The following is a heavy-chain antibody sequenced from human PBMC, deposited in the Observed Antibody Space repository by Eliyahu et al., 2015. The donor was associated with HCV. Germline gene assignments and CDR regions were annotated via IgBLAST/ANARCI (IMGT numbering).Heavy chain of an antibody. CDR3: ARGRDDYYDSSGYQFALDY. CDR2: INPSGGST. D-gene: IGHD3-22*01. V-gene: IGHV1-46*01. CDR1: GYTFTSYY. J-gene: IGHJ4*02. Sequence: QVQLVQSGAEVKKPGASVKVSCKASGYTFTSYYMHWVRQAPGQGLEWMGIINPSGGSTSYAQKFQGRVTMTRDTSTSTVYMELSSLRSEDTAVYYCARGRDDYYDSSGYQFALDYWGQGTLVTVSS.